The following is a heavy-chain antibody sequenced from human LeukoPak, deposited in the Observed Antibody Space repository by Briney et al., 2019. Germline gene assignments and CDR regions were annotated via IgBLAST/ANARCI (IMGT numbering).Heavy chain of an antibody. D-gene: IGHD6-19*01. V-gene: IGHV1-2*02. CDR1: GYTFTGYY. Sequence: EASVKVSCKASGYTFTGYYMHWVRQAPGQGLEWMGWINPNSGGTNYAQKFQGRVTMTRDTSISTAYMELSRLRSDDTAVYYCARSSSSGWYWDYWGQGTLVTVSS. J-gene: IGHJ4*02. CDR3: ARSSSSGWYWDY. CDR2: INPNSGGT.